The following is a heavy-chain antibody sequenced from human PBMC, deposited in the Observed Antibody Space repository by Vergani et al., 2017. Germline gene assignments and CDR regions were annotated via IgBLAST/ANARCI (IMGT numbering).Heavy chain of an antibody. J-gene: IGHJ5*02. CDR3: ARGFRDEGMIYGGTVENWFDP. Sequence: QQQLQESGPGLVKPSETLSLTCTVSGGSITYGTFYWGWIRQSPGKGLEWIGSIYYSENKFNNPSLESRVTLSIDTTKNQFSLKLKSLTAADTAVYYCARGFRDEGMIYGGTVENWFDPWGQGTLVTVSS. CDR1: GGSITYGTFY. D-gene: IGHD3-22*01. CDR2: IYYSENK. V-gene: IGHV4-39*01.